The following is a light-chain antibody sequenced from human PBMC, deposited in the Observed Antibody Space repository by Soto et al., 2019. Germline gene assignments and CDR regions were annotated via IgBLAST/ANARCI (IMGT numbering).Light chain of an antibody. CDR3: QQLNAYPLT. CDR1: QGIRSN. J-gene: IGKJ5*01. V-gene: IGKV1-9*01. CDR2: GAS. Sequence: PLTQSPSSLAASVGYRFSITCRASQGIRSNLDWYQKKPGRAPKLLIFGASTLQSGVPSRLSGSGYGTDLTITISNMQTEDFETYYCQQLNAYPLTFGQGTRLEI.